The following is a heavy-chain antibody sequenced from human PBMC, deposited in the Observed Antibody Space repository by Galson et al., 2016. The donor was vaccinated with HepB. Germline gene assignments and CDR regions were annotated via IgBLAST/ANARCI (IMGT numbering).Heavy chain of an antibody. V-gene: IGHV3-11*06. CDR1: GFTFSDYY. CDR2: ISVTTPYT. Sequence: SLRLSCAASGFTFSDYYMSWIRQAPGKGLEWVSYISVTTPYTTYADSVKGRFTVSRDNAKNSLYLQMNTLRAEDTAIYYCARDRGLDCVGDCTDYYFDVWGQGTLVTVSS. J-gene: IGHJ4*02. D-gene: IGHD2-21*02. CDR3: ARDRGLDCVGDCTDYYFDV.